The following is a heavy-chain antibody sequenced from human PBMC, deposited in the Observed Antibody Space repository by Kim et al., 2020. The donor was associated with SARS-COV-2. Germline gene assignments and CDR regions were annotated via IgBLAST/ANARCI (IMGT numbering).Heavy chain of an antibody. D-gene: IGHD3-10*01. CDR2: IWYDGSNK. J-gene: IGHJ6*02. CDR1: GFTFSSYG. CDR3: AKVRRRGLLWFGELIPGGYYYYGMDV. Sequence: GGSLRLSCAASGFTFSSYGMHWVRKAPGKGLEWVAVIWYDGSNKYYADSVKGRFTISRDNSKNTLYLQMNSLRAEDTAVYDCAKVRRRGLLWFGELIPGGYYYYGMDVWGQGTTVTVSS. V-gene: IGHV3-33*06.